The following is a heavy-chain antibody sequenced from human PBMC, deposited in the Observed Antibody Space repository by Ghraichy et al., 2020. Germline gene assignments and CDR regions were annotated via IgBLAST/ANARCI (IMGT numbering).Heavy chain of an antibody. D-gene: IGHD2/OR15-2a*01. V-gene: IGHV3-23*01. CDR3: AKDSPVLSA. Sequence: GESLNISCAASGFTFSSHGMSWVRQAPGKGLEWVSAIRVSGDATYYADSGKGRFTISRDNSMNTLYLQMNSLRAEDTAIYYCAKDSPVLSAWGQGTMVTVSS. CDR1: GFTFSSHG. CDR2: IRVSGDAT. J-gene: IGHJ3*01.